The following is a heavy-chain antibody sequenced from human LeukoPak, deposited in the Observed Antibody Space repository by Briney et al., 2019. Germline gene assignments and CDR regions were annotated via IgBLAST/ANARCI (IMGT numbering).Heavy chain of an antibody. D-gene: IGHD3-10*01. CDR3: AREWFGDRRGHYFDY. CDR1: GFTFDDYA. J-gene: IGHJ4*02. CDR2: ISWGGGST. Sequence: PGGSLRLSCAASGFTFDDYAMHWVRQAPGKGLEWVSLISWGGGSTYYADSVKGRFTISRDNSKNSLYLQMNSLRAEDTAVYYCAREWFGDRRGHYFDYWGQGTLVTVSS. V-gene: IGHV3-43D*03.